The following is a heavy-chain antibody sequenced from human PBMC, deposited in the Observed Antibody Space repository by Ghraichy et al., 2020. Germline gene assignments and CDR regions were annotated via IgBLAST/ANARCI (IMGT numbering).Heavy chain of an antibody. D-gene: IGHD5-12*01. V-gene: IGHV4-39*01. CDR3: AAGYSGYGGYYYGMDV. J-gene: IGHJ6*02. CDR1: GGSISSSSYY. CDR2: IYYSGST. Sequence: SETLSLTCTVSGGSISSSSYYWGWIRQPPGKGLEWIGSIYYSGSTYYNPSLKSRVTISVDTSKNQFSLKLSSVTAADTAVYYCAAGYSGYGGYYYGMDVWGQGTTVTVSS.